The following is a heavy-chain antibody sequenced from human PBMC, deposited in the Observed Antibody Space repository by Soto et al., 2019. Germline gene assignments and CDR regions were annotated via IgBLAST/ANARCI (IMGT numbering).Heavy chain of an antibody. J-gene: IGHJ4*02. Sequence: QVPLVQSGAEVKKPGASVKVSCKASGYTFTSYGISWVRQAPGQGLEWMGWISAYNGNTNYAQKLQGRVTMTTDTSTSTAYMELRSLRSDDTAVYYCASSIRGYSGYEPPDYWGQGTLVTVSS. CDR3: ASSIRGYSGYEPPDY. CDR1: GYTFTSYG. D-gene: IGHD5-12*01. V-gene: IGHV1-18*01. CDR2: ISAYNGNT.